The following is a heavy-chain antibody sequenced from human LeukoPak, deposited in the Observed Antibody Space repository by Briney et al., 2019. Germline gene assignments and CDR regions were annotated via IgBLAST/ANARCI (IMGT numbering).Heavy chain of an antibody. CDR3: ARVGYYYYYCMDV. V-gene: IGHV4-59*01. Sequence: SETLSLTCTVSGGSISSYYWSWIRQPPGQGLEWIGYIYYSGSTNYNPSLKSRVTISVDTSKNQFSLKLSSVTAADTAVYYCARVGYYYYYCMDVWGQGTTVTVSS. J-gene: IGHJ6*02. CDR1: GGSISSYY. CDR2: IYYSGST.